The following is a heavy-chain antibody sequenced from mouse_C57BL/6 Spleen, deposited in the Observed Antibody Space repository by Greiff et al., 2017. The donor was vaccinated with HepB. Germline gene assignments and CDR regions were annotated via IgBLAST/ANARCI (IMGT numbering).Heavy chain of an antibody. Sequence: QVQLQQPGAELVRPGSSVKLSCKASGYTFTSYWMHWVKQRPIQGLEWIGNIDPSDSETHYNQKFKDKATLTVDKSSSTAYMQLSSLTSEDSAVYYCARHPNYGSSYGDAMDYWGQGTSVTVSS. D-gene: IGHD1-1*01. J-gene: IGHJ4*01. CDR2: IDPSDSET. CDR3: ARHPNYGSSYGDAMDY. CDR1: GYTFTSYW. V-gene: IGHV1-52*01.